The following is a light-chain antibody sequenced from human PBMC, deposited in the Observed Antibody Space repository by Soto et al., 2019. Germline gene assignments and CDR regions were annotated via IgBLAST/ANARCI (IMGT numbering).Light chain of an antibody. CDR1: QSVSSD. CDR2: GAS. Sequence: VVTQSPATLSVFPGETATLSCSASQSVSSDLAWYQQRPGQAPRLLIYGASTRATGIPARFRGSGSGTEFRLTLSSLHSEDLASSDGQQYNTWHSRMAFGRGTTVEIK. J-gene: IGKJ1*01. V-gene: IGKV3-15*01. CDR3: QQYNTWHSRMA.